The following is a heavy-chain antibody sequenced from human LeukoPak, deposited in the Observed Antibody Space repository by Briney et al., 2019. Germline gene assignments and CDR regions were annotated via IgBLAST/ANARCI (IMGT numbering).Heavy chain of an antibody. V-gene: IGHV1-46*01. CDR3: ARAVGALDI. Sequence: ASVKVSCKASGYTFTSYYMHWGRQGPRQGLERMGIINPTGGTTTYAQKFQGRVTMTRDTSTSTVYMELSSLRSEDTAVYYCARAVGALDIWGQGIMVTVSS. J-gene: IGHJ3*02. CDR2: INPTGGTT. CDR1: GYTFTSYY. D-gene: IGHD1-26*01.